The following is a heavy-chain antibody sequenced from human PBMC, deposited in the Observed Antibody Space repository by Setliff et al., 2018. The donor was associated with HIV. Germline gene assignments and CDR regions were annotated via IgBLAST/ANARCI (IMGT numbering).Heavy chain of an antibody. CDR3: AKESSGWAPRGAHP. CDR1: GYTFTDYY. CDR2: INPKHGGT. D-gene: IGHD6-19*01. J-gene: IGHJ5*02. V-gene: IGHV1-2*02. Sequence: VASVKVSCKASGYTFTDYYIHLVRQAPGQGLEWMGYINPKHGGTDYARKFQGKVTLTRNTSISTVYLDVHRLTSDDTAIYFCAKESSGWAPRGAHPWGQGTLGTVSS.